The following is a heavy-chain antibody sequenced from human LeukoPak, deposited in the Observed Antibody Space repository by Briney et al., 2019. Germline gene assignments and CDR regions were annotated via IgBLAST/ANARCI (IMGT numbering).Heavy chain of an antibody. CDR3: ARWGIYGGNWEFDY. J-gene: IGHJ4*02. CDR2: ISYDGSNK. V-gene: IGHV3-30*14. Sequence: GGSLRLSCAASGFTFSSYAMHWVRQAPGKGLEWVAVISYDGSNKYYADSVKGRFTISRDDSKNTLYLQMNSLRAEDTAVYYCARWGIYGGNWEFDYWGQGTLVTVSS. D-gene: IGHD4-23*01. CDR1: GFTFSSYA.